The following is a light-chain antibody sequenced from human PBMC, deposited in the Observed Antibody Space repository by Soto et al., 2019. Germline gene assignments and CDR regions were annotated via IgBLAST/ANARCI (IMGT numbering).Light chain of an antibody. Sequence: IQLTQSPSSLSAPVGDRVTITCRASQDINYYLAWYQQKPGTAPKLLIYAASTLQSGVPSRFSGSGSGTEFTLTISSLQPEDFATYYCLQHNSYPITFGQGTRLEIK. CDR2: AAS. J-gene: IGKJ5*01. CDR1: QDINYY. V-gene: IGKV1-9*01. CDR3: LQHNSYPIT.